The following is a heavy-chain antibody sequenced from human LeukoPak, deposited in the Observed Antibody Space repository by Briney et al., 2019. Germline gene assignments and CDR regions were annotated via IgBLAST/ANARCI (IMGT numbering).Heavy chain of an antibody. J-gene: IGHJ2*01. CDR2: ISAYNGNT. V-gene: IGHV1-18*01. CDR1: GYTFTSYG. CDR3: ARRYSSSWPYKSNWYFDL. D-gene: IGHD6-13*01. Sequence: GASVKVSCKASGYTFTSYGISWVRQAPGQGLEWMGWISAYNGNTNYAQKLQGRVTMTTDTSTSTAYMELRSLRSDDTAVYYCARRYSSSWPYKSNWYFDLWGRGTLVTVSS.